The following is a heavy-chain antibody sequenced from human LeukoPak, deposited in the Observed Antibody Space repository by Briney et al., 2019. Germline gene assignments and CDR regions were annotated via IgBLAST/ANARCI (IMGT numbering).Heavy chain of an antibody. CDR2: IYYSGST. Sequence: SETLSLTCTGSGGSISSYYWSWIRQPPGKGLEWIGYIYYSGSTNYNPSLKSRVTISVDTSKNQFFLKLSSVTAADTAAYYCARVNRGYCSSTSCRGVFDYWGQGTLVTVSS. D-gene: IGHD2-2*01. CDR1: GGSISSYY. J-gene: IGHJ4*02. V-gene: IGHV4-59*01. CDR3: ARVNRGYCSSTSCRGVFDY.